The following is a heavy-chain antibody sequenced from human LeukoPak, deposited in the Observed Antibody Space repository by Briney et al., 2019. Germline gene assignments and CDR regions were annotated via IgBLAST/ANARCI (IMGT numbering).Heavy chain of an antibody. J-gene: IGHJ3*02. CDR3: ARGYCSGGSCAGAFDI. Sequence: ASVKVSCKASGYTFTGYYMHWVRQAPGQGLEWMGWINPNSGGTNYAQKFQGWVTMTRDTSISTAYMELSRLRSDDTAVYYCARGYCSGGSCAGAFDIWGQGTMVTVSS. CDR2: INPNSGGT. CDR1: GYTFTGYY. D-gene: IGHD2-15*01. V-gene: IGHV1-2*04.